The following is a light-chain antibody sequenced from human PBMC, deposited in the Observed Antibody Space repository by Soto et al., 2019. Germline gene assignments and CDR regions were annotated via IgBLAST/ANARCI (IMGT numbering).Light chain of an antibody. CDR3: QVWDSSSDHPVV. V-gene: IGLV3-21*02. J-gene: IGLJ2*01. CDR2: DDS. Sequence: SYELTQPPSGSVAPGQTARITCGGNNIGSKSVHWYQQKPGQAPVLVVYDDSDRPSGIPGRFSGSNSGNTATLTISRGEAGDEAGYYCQVWDSSSDHPVVFGGGTKLTVL. CDR1: NIGSKS.